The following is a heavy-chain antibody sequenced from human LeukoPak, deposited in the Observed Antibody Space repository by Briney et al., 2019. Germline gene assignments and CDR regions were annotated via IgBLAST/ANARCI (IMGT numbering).Heavy chain of an antibody. V-gene: IGHV3-53*01. J-gene: IGHJ4*02. CDR2: IYSGGST. CDR1: GFTVSSNY. Sequence: GGSLRLSCAASGFTVSSNYMTWVRQAPGKGLEWVSVIYSGGSTYYADSVKGRFTISRDNSRNTLHLQMNSPRAEDTAVYYCAKGGGGSYVAGVDYWGQGTLVTVSS. D-gene: IGHD1-26*01. CDR3: AKGGGGSYVAGVDY.